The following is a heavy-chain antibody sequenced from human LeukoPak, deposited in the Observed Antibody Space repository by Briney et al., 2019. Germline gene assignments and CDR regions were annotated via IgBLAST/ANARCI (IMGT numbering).Heavy chain of an antibody. CDR2: IYYSGST. CDR1: GGPIRSNNYY. Sequence: SETLSLPCTVSGGPIRSNNYYWGWVRQPPGKGLEWIGSIYYSGSTYYNPSLTSRVTISVDTSKNQFSLKLSSVTAADTAVYYCAVGATHFDYWGQGTLVTVSS. D-gene: IGHD1-26*01. J-gene: IGHJ4*02. V-gene: IGHV4-39*01. CDR3: AVGATHFDY.